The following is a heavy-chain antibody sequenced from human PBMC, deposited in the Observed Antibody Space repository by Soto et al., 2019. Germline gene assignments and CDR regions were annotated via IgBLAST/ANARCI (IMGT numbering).Heavy chain of an antibody. D-gene: IGHD1-20*01. CDR1: GGTFSSYA. CDR3: ARDTFQGVSITGPRNWFDP. Sequence: SVKVSCKASGGTFSSYAISWVRQAPGQGLEWMGGIIPIFGTANYAQKFQGRVTITADESTSTAYMELSSLRSEDTAVYYCARDTFQGVSITGPRNWFDPWGQGTLVTVSS. V-gene: IGHV1-69*13. CDR2: IIPIFGTA. J-gene: IGHJ5*02.